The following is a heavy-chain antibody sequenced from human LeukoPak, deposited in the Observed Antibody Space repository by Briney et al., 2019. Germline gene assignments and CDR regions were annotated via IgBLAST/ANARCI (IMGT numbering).Heavy chain of an antibody. D-gene: IGHD6-19*01. CDR2: IHYTGST. Sequence: SETLSLTCTVSGGSLRNIYWSWVRQPPGRGLEWIGYIHYTGSTNYNPSLKSRATISIDTSKNQFSLKLSSVTAADTAVYYCGRGYGPRTSDWDNWGQGTLVTVSS. J-gene: IGHJ4*02. CDR3: GRGYGPRTSDWDN. V-gene: IGHV4-59*01. CDR1: GGSLRNIY.